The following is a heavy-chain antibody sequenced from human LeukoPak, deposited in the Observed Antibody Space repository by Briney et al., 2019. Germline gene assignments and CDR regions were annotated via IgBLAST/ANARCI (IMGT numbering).Heavy chain of an antibody. Sequence: SETLSFTCAVYGGSFSAYYWTWIRQPPGKGLEWIGEINHSGSTNYNPSLKSRVTISLDTSKNQFSLKLSSVTAADTAVYYCARGKYDFWSGYYMGYYFDYWGQGTLVTVSS. V-gene: IGHV4-34*01. CDR1: GGSFSAYY. J-gene: IGHJ4*02. CDR2: INHSGST. D-gene: IGHD3-3*01. CDR3: ARGKYDFWSGYYMGYYFDY.